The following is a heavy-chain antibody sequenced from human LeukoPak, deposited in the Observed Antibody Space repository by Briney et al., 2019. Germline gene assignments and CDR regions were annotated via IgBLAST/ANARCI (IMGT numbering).Heavy chain of an antibody. CDR3: AKDHTYYYDSSGYYYFDY. Sequence: GGSLRLSCAASGFTFSSYAMSWVRQAPGKGLEWVSAISGSGGSTYYADSVKDRFTISRDNSKNTLYLQMNSLRAEDTAVYYCAKDHTYYYDSSGYYYFDYWGQGTLVTVSS. CDR2: ISGSGGST. CDR1: GFTFSSYA. V-gene: IGHV3-23*01. D-gene: IGHD3-22*01. J-gene: IGHJ4*02.